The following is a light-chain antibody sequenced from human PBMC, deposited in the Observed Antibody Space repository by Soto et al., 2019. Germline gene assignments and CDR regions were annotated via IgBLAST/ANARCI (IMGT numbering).Light chain of an antibody. J-gene: IGKJ1*01. CDR3: HQYNNWPPWT. Sequence: EIVLTQSPATLSLSPGERATLSCRASQSVSSYLAWYQQKPGQAPRLLIYDASNRATGIPARFSGSGSGTEFTLTISGLQSEDFAVYYCHQYNNWPPWTFGPGTKVEIK. CDR1: QSVSSY. CDR2: DAS. V-gene: IGKV3-11*01.